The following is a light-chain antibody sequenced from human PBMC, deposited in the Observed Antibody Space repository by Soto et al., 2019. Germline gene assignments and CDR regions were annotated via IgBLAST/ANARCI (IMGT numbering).Light chain of an antibody. V-gene: IGLV4-60*02. CDR3: VTWDSNTHV. Sequence: QSVLTQSSSASASLGSSVKLTCTLSSGHSSYIIAWHQQQPGKAPRYLMKLEGSGSYNKGSGVPDRFSGSSSGADRYLTIANLLFEDEADYYCVTWDSNTHVFGTGTKLTFL. J-gene: IGLJ1*01. CDR2: LEGSGSY. CDR1: SGHSSYI.